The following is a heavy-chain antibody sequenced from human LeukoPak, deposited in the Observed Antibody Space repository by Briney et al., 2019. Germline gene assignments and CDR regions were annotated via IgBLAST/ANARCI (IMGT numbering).Heavy chain of an antibody. CDR1: GFTFSSYG. D-gene: IGHD3-16*01. J-gene: IGHJ4*02. V-gene: IGHV3-30*18. CDR2: ISYDGSNK. CDR3: AKDRGSIEFDY. Sequence: GGSLRLSCAASGFTFSSYGMHWVRQAPGKGLEWVAVISYDGSNKYYADSVKGRFTISRDNSKNTLYLQMNSLRAEDTAVYYCAKDRGSIEFDYWGQGTLVTVSS.